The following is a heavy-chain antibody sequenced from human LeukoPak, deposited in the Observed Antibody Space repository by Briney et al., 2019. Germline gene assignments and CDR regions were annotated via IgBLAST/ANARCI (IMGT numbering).Heavy chain of an antibody. CDR3: ARDATLLWFGETLGGNFDY. CDR2: ISGSGGST. V-gene: IGHV3-23*01. CDR1: GFTFSSYA. J-gene: IGHJ4*02. D-gene: IGHD3-10*01. Sequence: GGSLRLSCAASGFTFSSYAMSWVRQAPGKGLEWVSAISGSGGSTYYADSVKGRFTISRDNSKNTLYLQMNSLRAEDTAVYYCARDATLLWFGETLGGNFDYWGQGTLVTVSS.